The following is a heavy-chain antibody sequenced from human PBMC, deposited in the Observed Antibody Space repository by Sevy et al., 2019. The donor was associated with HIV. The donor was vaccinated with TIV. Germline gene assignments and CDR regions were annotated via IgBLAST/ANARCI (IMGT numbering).Heavy chain of an antibody. CDR2: IKQDGSEM. D-gene: IGHD6-13*01. CDR1: GFPFSSHW. V-gene: IGHV3-7*01. CDR3: RTGHQELGM. Sequence: GESLKISCAASGFPFSSHWMTWVRQAPGKGLDWVASIKQDGSEMYYVDSVKGRFTISRDNAENSVYLQMNSLRVEDTAMYYCRTGHQELGMRGQGTLVTVSS. J-gene: IGHJ4*02.